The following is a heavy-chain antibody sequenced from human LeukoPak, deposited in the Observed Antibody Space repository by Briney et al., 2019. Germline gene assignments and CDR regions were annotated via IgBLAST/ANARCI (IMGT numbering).Heavy chain of an antibody. V-gene: IGHV3-15*01. CDR3: ITFSMIVVVITD. CDR1: GFTFSNAW. J-gene: IGHJ4*02. D-gene: IGHD3-22*01. Sequence: PGGSLGLSCAASGFTFSNAWMSRVRQAPGKGLEWVGRIKSKSDGGTTDYAAPVKGRFTISRDDSKNTLYLQMNSLKTEDTAVYYCITFSMIVVVITDWGQGTLVTVSS. CDR2: IKSKSDGGTT.